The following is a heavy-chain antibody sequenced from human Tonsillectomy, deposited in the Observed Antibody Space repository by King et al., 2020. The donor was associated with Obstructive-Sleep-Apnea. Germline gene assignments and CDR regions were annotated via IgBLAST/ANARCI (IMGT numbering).Heavy chain of an antibody. CDR1: GGSISSYY. CDR3: ARGSQDLFDY. V-gene: IGHV4-59*01. J-gene: IGHJ4*02. CDR2: IYYSGST. Sequence: VQLQESGPGLVKPSETLSLTCTVSGGSISSYYWSWIRQPPGKGLEWIGYIYYSGSTNYNPSLKSRVTISVDTAKNQFSLKLSSVTAADTAVYYCARGSQDLFDYWGQGTLVTVSS.